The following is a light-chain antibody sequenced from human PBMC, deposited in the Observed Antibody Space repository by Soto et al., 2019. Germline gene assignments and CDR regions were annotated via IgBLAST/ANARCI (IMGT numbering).Light chain of an antibody. CDR3: QQAYSFPIT. CDR1: QTISTY. V-gene: IGKV1-39*01. Sequence: DIQMTQSPSSLSASVGDRITISCRASQTISTYLHWYQHKPGRAPRLLIGDVSTLQSGVPGRFRGSGSGTDFTLTINSLQPEDSATYYCQQAYSFPITFGQGTRLEIK. J-gene: IGKJ5*01. CDR2: DVS.